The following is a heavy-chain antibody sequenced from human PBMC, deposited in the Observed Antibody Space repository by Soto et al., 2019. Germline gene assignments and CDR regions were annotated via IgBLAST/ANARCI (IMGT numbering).Heavy chain of an antibody. Sequence: PGGSLRLSCAASGLTFGKYAMTWVRQAPGKGLEWVSTLNDNGDTTFYTDSVKGRFTISRDNSKNMVYLHMNGLRAEDTAVYFCAKGGHMSPFDYWGQGTLVTVSS. CDR1: GLTFGKYA. CDR2: LNDNGDTT. CDR3: AKGGHMSPFDY. V-gene: IGHV3-23*01. J-gene: IGHJ4*02.